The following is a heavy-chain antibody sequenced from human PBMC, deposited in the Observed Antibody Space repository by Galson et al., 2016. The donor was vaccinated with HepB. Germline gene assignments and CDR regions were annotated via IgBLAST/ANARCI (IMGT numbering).Heavy chain of an antibody. CDR1: GGTFSTEN. V-gene: IGHV1-69*13. Sequence: SVKVSCKASGGTFSTENISWVRQAPGQGLEWMGVIIPFSGTAHYAQKFQGQVTITADESTSTAYMELSSLRSEDTACYYLARDQSSSGWYPYYYGLDVWGQGTTVTVSS. J-gene: IGHJ6*02. CDR2: IIPFSGTA. CDR3: ARDQSSSGWYPYYYGLDV. D-gene: IGHD6-13*01.